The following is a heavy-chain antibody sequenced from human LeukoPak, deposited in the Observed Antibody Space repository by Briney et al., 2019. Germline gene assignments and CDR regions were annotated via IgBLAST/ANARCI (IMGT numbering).Heavy chain of an antibody. CDR2: ISNRDSYT. CDR3: AKEGSSGLYFDY. CDR1: GFTFSDYY. V-gene: IGHV3-11*06. Sequence: PGRSLRLSCEASGFTFSDYYMSWIRQAQGEGLERVSYISNRDSYTNYADTVKGRFTISRDNAKNSLYLQMNSLRAEDTAVYYCAKEGSSGLYFDYWGQGILVTVSS. J-gene: IGHJ4*02. D-gene: IGHD6-19*01.